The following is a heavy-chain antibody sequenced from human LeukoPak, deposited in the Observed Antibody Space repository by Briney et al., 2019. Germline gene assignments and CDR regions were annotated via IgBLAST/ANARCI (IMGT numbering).Heavy chain of an antibody. Sequence: LLGGSLRLSCAASGFTFNRDGTAWARQAPGTGLEWVDNMKEDGSEKNYVDSVKGRFTISRDNAVNSVYLQMSSLRAEDTAVYYCAIWMGNNADFTGPIDYWGQGTLVTVSS. CDR3: AIWMGNNADFTGPIDY. CDR2: MKEDGSEK. J-gene: IGHJ4*02. V-gene: IGHV3-7*01. D-gene: IGHD2-2*03. CDR1: GFTFNRDG.